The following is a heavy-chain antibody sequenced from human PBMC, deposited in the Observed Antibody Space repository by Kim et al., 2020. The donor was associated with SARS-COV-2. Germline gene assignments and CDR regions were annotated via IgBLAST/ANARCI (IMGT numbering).Heavy chain of an antibody. CDR2: IYYSGST. Sequence: SETLSLTCTVSGGSISSGGYYWSWIRQHPGKGLEWIGYIYYSGSTYYNPSLKSRVTISVDTSKNQFSLKLSSVTAADTAVYYCARDEGRWSSWSSYGMDVWGQGTTVTVSS. V-gene: IGHV4-31*03. CDR1: GGSISSGGYY. CDR3: ARDEGRWSSWSSYGMDV. J-gene: IGHJ6*02. D-gene: IGHD6-13*01.